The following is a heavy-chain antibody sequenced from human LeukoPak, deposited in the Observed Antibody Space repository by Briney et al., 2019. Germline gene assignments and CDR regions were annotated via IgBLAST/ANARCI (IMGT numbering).Heavy chain of an antibody. CDR3: VKGLRYYDSSDTFDY. J-gene: IGHJ4*02. CDR1: GFTFSSYG. V-gene: IGHV3-30*18. D-gene: IGHD3-22*01. Sequence: GGSLRLSCAASGFTFSSYGIHWVRQAPGKGLEWVAVISYDGSNKYYADSVKGRFTISRDNSKNTLYLQMNSLRAEDTAVYYCVKGLRYYDSSDTFDYWGQGTLGTVSS. CDR2: ISYDGSNK.